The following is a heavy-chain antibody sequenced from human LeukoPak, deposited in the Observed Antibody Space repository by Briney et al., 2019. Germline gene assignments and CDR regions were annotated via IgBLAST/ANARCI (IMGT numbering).Heavy chain of an antibody. CDR3: ARARQFTWLVGGTAGDFDI. CDR2: IDPSDSYN. J-gene: IGHJ3*02. D-gene: IGHD2-21*02. V-gene: IGHV5-10-1*01. CDR1: GYSFISYW. Sequence: GESPRISCQGSGYSFISYWISWVRQMPGKGLEWVGRIDPSDSYNNHSPSFQGHVTISADKSTSTAHLQWSSLEASDTDMYYCARARQFTWLVGGTAGDFDIWGQGTMVTVSS.